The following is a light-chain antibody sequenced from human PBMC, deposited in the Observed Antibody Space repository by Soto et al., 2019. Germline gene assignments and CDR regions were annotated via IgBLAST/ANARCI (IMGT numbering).Light chain of an antibody. CDR2: DAS. CDR3: LQYIQWRT. CDR1: QSLSSN. Sequence: EIVMTQSPATLSVPPGERATLSCRASQSLSSNLAWYQQKPGQAPRLLIYDASTRATGIPARFSGSWSGTEFTLTISSLTSEDSAVYYCLQYIQWRTFGQGTKLEI. J-gene: IGKJ1*01. V-gene: IGKV3-15*01.